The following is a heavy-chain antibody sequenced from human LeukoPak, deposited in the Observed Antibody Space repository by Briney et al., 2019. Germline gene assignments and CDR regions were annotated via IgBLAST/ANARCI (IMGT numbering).Heavy chain of an antibody. D-gene: IGHD5-12*01. CDR2: IYYSGST. V-gene: IGHV4-38-2*02. CDR1: GYSITSGYY. J-gene: IGHJ4*02. CDR3: ARGLSGFTRYYFDY. Sequence: PSETLSLTCTVSGYSITSGYYWGWIRQPPGKGLEWIGSIYYSGSTYYNPSLKSRVTISVDTSKNQFSLKLSSVTAADTAVYYCARGLSGFTRYYFDYWGQGTLVTVSS.